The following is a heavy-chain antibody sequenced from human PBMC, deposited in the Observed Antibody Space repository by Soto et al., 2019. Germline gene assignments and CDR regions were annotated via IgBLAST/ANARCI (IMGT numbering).Heavy chain of an antibody. V-gene: IGHV3-23*01. CDR1: GFTFRSYA. CDR2: ISGSGGST. Sequence: SLRLSCAASGFTFRSYAMNWVRQAPGKGLEWVSGISGSGGSTYYADSVKGRFTISRDNFKNMLYVQMNSLRVEDTAIYYCAKAHNYDFWSGSDFWGQGTLVPVSS. D-gene: IGHD3-3*01. CDR3: AKAHNYDFWSGSDF. J-gene: IGHJ4*02.